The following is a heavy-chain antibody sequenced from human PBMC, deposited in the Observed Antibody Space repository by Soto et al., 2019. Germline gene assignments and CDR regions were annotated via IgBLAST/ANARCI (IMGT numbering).Heavy chain of an antibody. J-gene: IGHJ4*02. CDR1: GFTLSSYE. CDR2: SSSGGGTI. Sequence: GGSLRLSCAASGFTLSSYEMSWVRQAPGKGLEWVAHSSSGGGTIYYADSVKGRFTISRDNAKNSLSLQMNSLRVEDTAVYYCARDGHGNAFDYWGQGTLVTVS. CDR3: ARDGHGNAFDY. V-gene: IGHV3-48*03. D-gene: IGHD1-1*01.